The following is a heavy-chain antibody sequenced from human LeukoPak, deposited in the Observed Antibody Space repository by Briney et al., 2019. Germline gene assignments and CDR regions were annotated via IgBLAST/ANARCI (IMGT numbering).Heavy chain of an antibody. CDR1: GGSISSYY. Sequence: SETLSLTCTVSGGSISSYYWSWIRQPPGKGLEWFGYIYYSGSTNYNPPLKSRVTISVDTSKNQFSLKLSSVTAADTAVYYCARSAPPRPLGYCSSTSCYFDYWGQGTLVTVSS. CDR3: ARSAPPRPLGYCSSTSCYFDY. D-gene: IGHD2-2*01. J-gene: IGHJ4*02. V-gene: IGHV4-59*01. CDR2: IYYSGST.